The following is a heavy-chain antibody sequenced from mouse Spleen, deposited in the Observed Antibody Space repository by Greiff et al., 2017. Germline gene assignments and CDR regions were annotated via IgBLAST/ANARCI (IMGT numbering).Heavy chain of an antibody. J-gene: IGHJ2*01. D-gene: IGHD1-1*01. CDR2: IDPETGGT. CDR1: GYTFTDYE. Sequence: QVHVKQSGAELVRPGASVTLSCKASGYTFTDYEMHWVKQTPVHGLEWIGAIDPETGGTAYNQKFKGKAILTADKSSSTAYMELRSLTSEDSAVYYCTREGLLPWGQGTTLTVSS. CDR3: TREGLLP. V-gene: IGHV1-15*01.